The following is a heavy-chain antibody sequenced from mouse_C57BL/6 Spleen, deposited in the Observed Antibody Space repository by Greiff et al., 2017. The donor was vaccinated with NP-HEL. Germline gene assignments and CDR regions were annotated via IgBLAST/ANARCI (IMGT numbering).Heavy chain of an antibody. V-gene: IGHV1-15*01. Sequence: QVQLQQSGAELVRPGASVTLSCKASGYTFTDYEMHWVKQTPVHGLEWIGAIDPETGGTAYNQKFKGKAILTADKSSSTAYMELRSLTSEDSAVYYCTRRTAYYSNYGPFAYWGQGTLVTVSA. CDR2: IDPETGGT. D-gene: IGHD2-5*01. CDR3: TRRTAYYSNYGPFAY. J-gene: IGHJ3*01. CDR1: GYTFTDYE.